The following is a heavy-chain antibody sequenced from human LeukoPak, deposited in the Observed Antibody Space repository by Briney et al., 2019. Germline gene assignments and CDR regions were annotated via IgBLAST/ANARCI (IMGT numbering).Heavy chain of an antibody. D-gene: IGHD2-21*02. V-gene: IGHV1-46*01. CDR2: INPTGGST. Sequence: ASVKVSCKASGYTFTSYYMHWVRQAPGEGLEWMGIINPTGGSTSYAQKFQGRVTMTRDTSSSTVYMELSSLRSEDTAVYYCARDHYHKIHSVMVTAPDYWGQGTLVIVSS. CDR1: GYTFTSYY. CDR3: ARDHYHKIHSVMVTAPDY. J-gene: IGHJ4*02.